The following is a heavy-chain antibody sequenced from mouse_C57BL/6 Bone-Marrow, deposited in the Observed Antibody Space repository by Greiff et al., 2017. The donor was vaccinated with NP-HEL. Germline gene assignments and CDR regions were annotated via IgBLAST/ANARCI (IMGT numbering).Heavy chain of an antibody. V-gene: IGHV1-62-2*01. Sequence: VHLVESGAELVKPGASVKLSCKASGYTFTAYTIHWVKQRSGQGLEWIGWFYPGSGSIKYNEKFKDKATLTADKSSSTVYMDLSRLTSEDSAVYFCAKHGDYFGSSYGYFDVWGTGTTVTVSS. CDR3: AKHGDYFGSSYGYFDV. J-gene: IGHJ1*03. CDR1: GYTFTAYT. D-gene: IGHD1-1*01. CDR2: FYPGSGSI.